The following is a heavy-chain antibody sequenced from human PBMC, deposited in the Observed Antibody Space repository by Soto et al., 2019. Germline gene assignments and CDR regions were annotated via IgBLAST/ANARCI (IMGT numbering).Heavy chain of an antibody. CDR3: ARPEESGSYFDY. D-gene: IGHD1-26*01. CDR1: GGSISSSSYY. J-gene: IGHJ4*02. CDR2: IYYSGST. V-gene: IGHV4-39*01. Sequence: SETLSLTCTVSGGSISSSSYYWGWIRQPPGKGLEWIGSIYYSGSTYYNPSLKSRVTISVDTSKNQFSLKLSSVTAADTAVYYCARPEESGSYFDYWGQGTLVTVSS.